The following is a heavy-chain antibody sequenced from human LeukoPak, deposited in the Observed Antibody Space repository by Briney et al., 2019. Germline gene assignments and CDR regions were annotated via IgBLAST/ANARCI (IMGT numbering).Heavy chain of an antibody. J-gene: IGHJ3*02. V-gene: IGHV3-30*04. D-gene: IGHD2-8*01. Sequence: PGGSLRLSCAASGFTFSSYAMHWVRQAPGKGLEWVAVISYDGSNKYYADSVKGRFTISRDNSKNTLYLQMNSLRAEDTAVYYCARLNGASRAFDIWGQGTMVTVSS. CDR3: ARLNGASRAFDI. CDR2: ISYDGSNK. CDR1: GFTFSSYA.